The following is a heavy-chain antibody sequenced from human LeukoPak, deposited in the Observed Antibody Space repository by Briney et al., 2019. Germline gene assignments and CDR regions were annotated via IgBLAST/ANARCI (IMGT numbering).Heavy chain of an antibody. D-gene: IGHD1-26*01. CDR3: ARLSGSYGYFYYYMDV. CDR2: IYPSDSDT. CDR1: GDSLTSYW. V-gene: IGHV5-51*01. Sequence: GESLKISCKGYGDSLTSYWIGWVRQMPGKGLGWMGSIYPSDSDTRYSPSFQGQVTISADKSITTAYLQWSSLKASDTAMYYCARLSGSYGYFYYYMDVWGKGTSVTVSS. J-gene: IGHJ6*03.